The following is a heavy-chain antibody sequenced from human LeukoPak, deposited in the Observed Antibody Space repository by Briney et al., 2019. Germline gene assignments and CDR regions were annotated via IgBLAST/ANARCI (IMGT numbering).Heavy chain of an antibody. Sequence: SETLSLTCTVSGGPISSSSYYWGWIRQPPGKGLEWIGYIYYSGSTNYNPSLKSRVTISVDTSKNQFSLKLSSVTAADTAVYYCAREGIAAAGITYWGQGTLVTVSS. CDR3: AREGIAAAGITY. CDR2: IYYSGST. J-gene: IGHJ4*02. CDR1: GGPISSSSYY. V-gene: IGHV4-61*01. D-gene: IGHD6-13*01.